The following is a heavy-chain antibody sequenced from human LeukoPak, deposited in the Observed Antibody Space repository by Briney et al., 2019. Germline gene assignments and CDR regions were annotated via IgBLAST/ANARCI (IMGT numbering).Heavy chain of an antibody. CDR3: ARVISWFDP. J-gene: IGHJ5*02. CDR1: GGSISSSSYY. D-gene: IGHD3-10*01. Sequence: PSETLSPTCTVSGGSISSSSYYWGWIRQPPGKGLEWIGSIYYSGSTYYNPSLKSRVTISVDTSKNQFSLKLSSVTAADTAVYYCARVISWFDPWGQGTLVTVSS. CDR2: IYYSGST. V-gene: IGHV4-39*07.